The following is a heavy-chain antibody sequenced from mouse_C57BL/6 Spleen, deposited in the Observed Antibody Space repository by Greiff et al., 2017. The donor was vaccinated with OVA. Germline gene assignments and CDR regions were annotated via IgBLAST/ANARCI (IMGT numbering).Heavy chain of an antibody. Sequence: QVQLQQSGPELVKPGASVKISCKASGYAFSSSWMNWVKQRPGKGLEWIGRIYPGDGDTNYNGKFKGKATLTADKSSSTAYMQLSSLTSEDSAVYFCAREGDGYYEAMDDWGQGTSVTVSS. V-gene: IGHV1-82*01. J-gene: IGHJ4*01. CDR1: GYAFSSSW. D-gene: IGHD2-3*01. CDR3: AREGDGYYEAMDD. CDR2: IYPGDGDT.